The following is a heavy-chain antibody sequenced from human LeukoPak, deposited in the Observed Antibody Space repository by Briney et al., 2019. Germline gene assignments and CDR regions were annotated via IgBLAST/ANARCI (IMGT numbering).Heavy chain of an antibody. J-gene: IGHJ6*03. CDR2: ISAYNGNT. Sequence: ASVKVSCKASGYTFTSYGISWVRQATGQGLEWMGWISAYNGNTNYAQKIQGRVTMTTDTSTSTAYMELRSLRSDDTAVYYCARDLLPSGYSGSYFYYYYYMDVWGKGTTVTVSS. D-gene: IGHD1-26*01. CDR1: GYTFTSYG. V-gene: IGHV1-18*01. CDR3: ARDLLPSGYSGSYFYYYYYMDV.